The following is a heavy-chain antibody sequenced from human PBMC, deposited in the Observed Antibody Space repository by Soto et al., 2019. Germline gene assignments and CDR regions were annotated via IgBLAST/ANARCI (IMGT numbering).Heavy chain of an antibody. J-gene: IGHJ4*02. CDR2: ISTYNGNT. D-gene: IGHD2-8*01. CDR3: AREYCANGVCYLPYY. Sequence: QVQLVQSGAEVKKPGASVKVSCKASGYTFTTYGISWVRQAPGQGLEWMGWISTYNGNTYYTQKLQGRVTMTTDTSTNTAYMELTSLKSDDTAVYSCAREYCANGVCYLPYYWVQGTLVTVSS. CDR1: GYTFTTYG. V-gene: IGHV1-18*01.